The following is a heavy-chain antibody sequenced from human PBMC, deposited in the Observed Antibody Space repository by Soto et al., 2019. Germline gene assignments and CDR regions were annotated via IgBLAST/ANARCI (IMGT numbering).Heavy chain of an antibody. CDR1: GYRFTSYW. Sequence: GESLKISCEGSGYRFTSYWIGWVRQMPGKGLEWMGIIYPGDSDTRYSPSFQGQVTISADKSISTAYLQWSSLKTEDTAVYFCARQSPHSGTYFFDYWGRGTLVTVSS. CDR2: IYPGDSDT. D-gene: IGHD1-26*01. V-gene: IGHV5-51*01. J-gene: IGHJ4*02. CDR3: ARQSPHSGTYFFDY.